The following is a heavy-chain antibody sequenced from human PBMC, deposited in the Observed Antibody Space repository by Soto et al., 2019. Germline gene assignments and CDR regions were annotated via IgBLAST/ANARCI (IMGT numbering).Heavy chain of an antibody. CDR1: GFSFRSYA. J-gene: IGHJ6*02. Sequence: VGSLRLSCAASGFSFRSYAMQWVRQAPGNGLEWVAVISYDGNVKYYTDSVKGRFTISRDNSQSTLFLQMDSLRPEDAAVYYCAKDLKVSGGFHGSLNYYYGMDVWGQGTTVT. CDR3: AKDLKVSGGFHGSLNYYYGMDV. CDR2: ISYDGNVK. D-gene: IGHD3-10*01. V-gene: IGHV3-30*18.